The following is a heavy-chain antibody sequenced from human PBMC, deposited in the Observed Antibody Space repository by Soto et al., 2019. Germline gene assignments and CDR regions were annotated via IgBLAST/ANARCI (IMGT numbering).Heavy chain of an antibody. Sequence: QVQLVQSGAEVKEPGTSVKVSCKASGGAFTTSSFVWVRQGPGQGLEWMGGIIPIFSKTNVAQKFQARVTFTADESTPTTLIEPASPTTEGPAIYYRARDVVGSTGGESRGQGTLGTRSS. CDR1: GGAFTTSS. D-gene: IGHD2-15*01. V-gene: IGHV1-69*01. J-gene: IGHJ4*02. CDR3: ARDVVGSTGGES. CDR2: IIPIFSKT.